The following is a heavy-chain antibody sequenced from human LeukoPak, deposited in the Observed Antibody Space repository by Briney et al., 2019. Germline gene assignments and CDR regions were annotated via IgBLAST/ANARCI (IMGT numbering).Heavy chain of an antibody. CDR2: INPNSGGT. D-gene: IGHD3-22*01. CDR1: GYTFNAYY. Sequence: ASVKVSCKTSGYTFNAYYMHWVRQAPGQGLEWMGWINPNSGGTNYAQKFQGRVTMTRDTSISTAYMELSRLRSDDTAVYYCARSRMYYYDSSGYYYKDYWGQGTLVTVSS. CDR3: ARSRMYYYDSSGYYYKDY. J-gene: IGHJ4*02. V-gene: IGHV1-2*02.